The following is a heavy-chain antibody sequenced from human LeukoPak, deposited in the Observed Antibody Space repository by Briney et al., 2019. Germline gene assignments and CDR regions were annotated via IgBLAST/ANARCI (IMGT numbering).Heavy chain of an antibody. CDR2: ISAYNGNT. V-gene: IGHV1-18*01. J-gene: IGHJ4*02. CDR3: ARVLGASIIPVGFWGSGAPDY. D-gene: IGHD3-16*01. Sequence: ASVKVPCKASGYTFTSYGISWVRQAPGQGLEWMGWISAYNGNTNYAQKLQGRVTMTTDTSTSTAYMELRSLRSDDTAVYYCARVLGASIIPVGFWGSGAPDYWGQGTLVTVSS. CDR1: GYTFTSYG.